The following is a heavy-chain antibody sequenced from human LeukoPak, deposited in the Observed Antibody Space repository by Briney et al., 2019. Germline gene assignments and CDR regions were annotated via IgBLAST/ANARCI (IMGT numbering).Heavy chain of an antibody. V-gene: IGHV1-2*02. D-gene: IGHD4-17*01. J-gene: IGHJ4*02. CDR3: ARGVDYGDYGFDY. CDR1: GYTFTGYY. Sequence: GASVKVSCKASGYTFTGYYMHRVRQAPGQGLEWMGWINPNSGGTNYAQKYQGRVTMTRDTSISTAYMELSRQRSDDTAVYYCARGVDYGDYGFDYWGQGTLVTVSS. CDR2: INPNSGGT.